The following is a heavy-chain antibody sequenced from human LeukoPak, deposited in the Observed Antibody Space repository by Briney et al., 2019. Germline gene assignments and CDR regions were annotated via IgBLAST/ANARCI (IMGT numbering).Heavy chain of an antibody. D-gene: IGHD3-22*01. CDR1: GFTFSSYS. CDR2: ISSSSSYI. V-gene: IGHV3-21*01. Sequence: GGSLRLSCAASGFTFSSYSMNWVRQAPGKGLEWVSSISSSSSYIYYADSVKGRFTISRDNAKNSLYLQMNSLRAEDTAVYYCARESSIRYDSSGYYRYYYYYMDVWGKGTTVTVSS. J-gene: IGHJ6*03. CDR3: ARESSIRYDSSGYYRYYYYYMDV.